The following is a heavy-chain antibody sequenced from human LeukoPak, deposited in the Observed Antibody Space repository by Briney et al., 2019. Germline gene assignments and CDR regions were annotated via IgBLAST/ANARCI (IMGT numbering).Heavy chain of an antibody. CDR2: ISAYNGNT. CDR1: GYTFISYG. J-gene: IGHJ4*02. CDR3: ARELLEYSSSSSYYFDY. V-gene: IGHV1-18*01. D-gene: IGHD6-6*01. Sequence: ASVKVSCKASGYTFISYGITWVRQAPGQGLEWMGWISAYNGNTNYAQNLQGRVTMTTDTSTSTAYMELRSLRSDDTAVYYCARELLEYSSSSSYYFDYWGQGTLVTVSS.